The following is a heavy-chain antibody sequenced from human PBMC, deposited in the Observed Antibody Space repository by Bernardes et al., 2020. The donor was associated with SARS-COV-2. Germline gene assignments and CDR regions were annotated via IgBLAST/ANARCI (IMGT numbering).Heavy chain of an antibody. CDR3: ARAYSSSSRGELDY. D-gene: IGHD6-6*01. Sequence: GGSLRLSCAASGFTFSSYGMHWVRQAPGKGLEWVAVIWYDGSNKYYADSVKGRFTISRDNSKNTLYLQMNSLRAEDTAVYYCARAYSSSSRGELDYWGQGTLVTVSS. J-gene: IGHJ4*02. CDR1: GFTFSSYG. CDR2: IWYDGSNK. V-gene: IGHV3-33*01.